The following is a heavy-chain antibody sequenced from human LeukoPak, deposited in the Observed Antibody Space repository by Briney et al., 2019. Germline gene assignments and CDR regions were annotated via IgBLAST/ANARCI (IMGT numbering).Heavy chain of an antibody. CDR1: GVSFSGYY. J-gene: IGHJ6*03. V-gene: IGHV4-34*01. Sequence: SETLSLTCAVYGVSFSGYYWSWIRQPPGKGLEWIGEINHSGSTNYNPSRKSRVTKSVDTSNNQFPLKLSSVTAADTAVYYCARDVRGAPANSPIYYYYYMDVWGKGTTVTVSS. CDR3: ARDVRGAPANSPIYYYYYMDV. CDR2: INHSGST. D-gene: IGHD2-2*01.